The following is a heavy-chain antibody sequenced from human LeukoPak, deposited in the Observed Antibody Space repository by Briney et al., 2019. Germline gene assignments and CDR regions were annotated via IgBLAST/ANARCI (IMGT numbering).Heavy chain of an antibody. D-gene: IGHD3-3*01. CDR2: TYYSGST. J-gene: IGHJ5*02. V-gene: IGHV4-39*01. Sequence: SETLSLTCIVSGGSISISSYYWGWIRQPPGKGLEWIGSTYYSGSTQYNPSLRSRVTISVDTSKNQFSLKLSSVTATDTAVYYCARHSTIFGVVRESWGQGSLVTVSS. CDR3: ARHSTIFGVVRES. CDR1: GGSISISSYY.